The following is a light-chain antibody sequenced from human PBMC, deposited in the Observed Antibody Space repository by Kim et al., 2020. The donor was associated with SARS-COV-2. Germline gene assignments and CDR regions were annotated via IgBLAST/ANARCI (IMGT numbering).Light chain of an antibody. V-gene: IGLV2-11*03. CDR2: DVN. CDR3: CSYAGTYTWV. J-gene: IGLJ3*02. Sequence: GQSVTISCTGNSSDVGGYNYVSWYQQHPGKDPKLILYDVNKWPSGVPDRFSGSKSGNTASLTISGLQAEDEADYHCCSYAGTYTWVFGGGTQLTVL. CDR1: SSDVGGYNY.